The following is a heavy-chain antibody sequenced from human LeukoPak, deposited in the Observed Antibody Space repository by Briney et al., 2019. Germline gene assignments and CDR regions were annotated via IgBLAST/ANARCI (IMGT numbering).Heavy chain of an antibody. D-gene: IGHD2-15*01. CDR1: GYTFTDVY. V-gene: IGHV1-2*02. CDR3: ARGRPGGYFDY. J-gene: IGHJ4*02. CDR2: INPNSGGT. Sequence: GASVKVSCKASGYTFTDVYIHWVRQAPGQGLEWMGWINPNSGGTNYAQRFQGRVTMTRDTSISTAYMDLSRLRSDDTAVYYCARGRPGGYFDYWGQGALVTVSS.